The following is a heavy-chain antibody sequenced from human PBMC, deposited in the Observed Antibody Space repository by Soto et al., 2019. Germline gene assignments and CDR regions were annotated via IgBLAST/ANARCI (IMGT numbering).Heavy chain of an antibody. CDR2: IFYSGSA. CDR3: AKDRRRGSASPSYYYYGMDV. V-gene: IGHV4-59*01. Sequence: SETLSLTCTVSRGSITDYYWSWIRQPPGKGLEWIGYIFYSGSANYSPSLKSRVTISVDTSKNQVSLRLGSVTAADTTVYYCAKDRRRGSASPSYYYYGMDVWGQGTTVT. CDR1: RGSITDYY. J-gene: IGHJ6*02. D-gene: IGHD2-2*01.